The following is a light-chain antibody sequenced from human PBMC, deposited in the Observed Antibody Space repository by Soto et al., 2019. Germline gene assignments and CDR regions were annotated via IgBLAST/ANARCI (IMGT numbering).Light chain of an antibody. CDR3: MLCVATGVWV. V-gene: IGLV8-61*01. CDR1: SGSVSTSHY. CDR2: NIE. J-gene: IGLJ3*02. Sequence: QTVVTQEASLSVSPGGTVTLTCGLNSGSVSTSHYPSWYQQTPGQPPRTLILNIESRPSGVPERFSGTIIGRRAALTITGAQSEDESDYYCMLCVATGVWVFGGGTQLIVL.